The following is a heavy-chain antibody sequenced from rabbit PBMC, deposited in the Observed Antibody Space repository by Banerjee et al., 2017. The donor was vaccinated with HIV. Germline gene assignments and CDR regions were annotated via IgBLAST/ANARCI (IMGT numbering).Heavy chain of an antibody. CDR2: IGAVST. D-gene: IGHD4-1*01. CDR3: ARDLAGVIGWNFNL. CDR1: GLDLSSSYW. Sequence: QEQLEESGGDLVKPEGSLTLTCKASGLDLSSSYWICWVRQAPGKGPEWIACIGAVSTYYATWAKGRFTISKTSSTTVTLQMTSLTAADTASYFCARDLAGVIGWNFNLWGPGTLVTVS. J-gene: IGHJ4*01. V-gene: IGHV1S45*01.